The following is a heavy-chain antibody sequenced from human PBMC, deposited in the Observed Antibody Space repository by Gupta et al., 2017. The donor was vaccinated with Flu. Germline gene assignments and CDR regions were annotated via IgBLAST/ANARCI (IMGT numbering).Heavy chain of an antibody. CDR1: RYTLAANY. J-gene: IGHJ3*02. CDR2: INPSTGVT. V-gene: IGHV1-2*02. D-gene: IGHD2-15*01. Sequence: QVQLVQSGAEVKRHGTSVKITCKACRYTLAANYLYWLRQAPGQGLEWMGWINPSTGVTDCAQKFQGRVTMTRDTSINTAYMELTRLRSDDTAVYYCARTTLVVAATNDPFNIWGQGTMVTVSS. CDR3: ARTTLVVAATNDPFNI.